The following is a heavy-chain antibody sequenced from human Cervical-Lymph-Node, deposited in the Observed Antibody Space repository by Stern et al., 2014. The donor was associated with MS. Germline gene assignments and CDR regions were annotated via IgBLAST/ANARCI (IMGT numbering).Heavy chain of an antibody. CDR1: GGTFNTDT. D-gene: IGHD3-22*01. Sequence: QVQLVQSGAEVKKPGSSVKVSCKASGGTFNTDTITWVRQAPGQGLEWMGGIIPIFGTAKYAQKFQGRVTITADKSTTTANMELSSLTSEDTAVYYCARGYYDNSVYYAEYFQYWGQGTLVTVSS. CDR3: ARGYYDNSVYYAEYFQY. CDR2: IIPIFGTA. J-gene: IGHJ1*01. V-gene: IGHV1-69*06.